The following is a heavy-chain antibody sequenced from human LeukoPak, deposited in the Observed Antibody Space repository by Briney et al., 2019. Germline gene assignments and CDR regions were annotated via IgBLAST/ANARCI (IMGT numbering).Heavy chain of an antibody. CDR3: ARRQSIYNWKTTYYYYYMDV. CDR2: IIPIFGTA. J-gene: IGHJ6*03. D-gene: IGHD1-20*01. CDR1: GGTFISYA. V-gene: IGHV1-69*06. Sequence: ASVKVSCKASGGTFISYAISWVRQAPGQGLEWMGGIIPIFGTANYAQKFQGRVTITSDKSTSTAYMELSSLRSEDTAVYYCARRQSIYNWKTTYYYYYMDVWGKGTTVTVSS.